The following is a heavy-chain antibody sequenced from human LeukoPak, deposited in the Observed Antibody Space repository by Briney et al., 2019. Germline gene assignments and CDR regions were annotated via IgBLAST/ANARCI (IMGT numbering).Heavy chain of an antibody. J-gene: IGHJ4*02. CDR3: ARGTTGTTVGNFDY. Sequence: GGSLRLSCAASGFTVSSNYMSWVSQAPGKGLEWVSVIYSGGSTYYADSVKGRFTISRDNSKNTLYLQMNSLRAEDTAVYYCARGTTGTTVGNFDYWGQGTLVTVSS. D-gene: IGHD1-1*01. CDR1: GFTVSSNY. CDR2: IYSGGST. V-gene: IGHV3-53*01.